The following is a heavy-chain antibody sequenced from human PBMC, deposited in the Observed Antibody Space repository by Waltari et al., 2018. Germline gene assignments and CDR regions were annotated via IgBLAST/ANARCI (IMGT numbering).Heavy chain of an antibody. D-gene: IGHD4-17*01. V-gene: IGHV3-7*01. CDR3: ARVFVYGANSGKRPMDV. CDR2: IKQDGSEN. Sequence: EVQMVESGGGLVQPGGSLRLSCSASGLTFSSYWMTWVRQAPGKGLAWLANIKQDGSENYYVDSVKGRFTISRDDAKNSLYLQMNSLRNEDTAVYFCARVFVYGANSGKRPMDVWGKGTTVTVSS. J-gene: IGHJ6*03. CDR1: GLTFSSYW.